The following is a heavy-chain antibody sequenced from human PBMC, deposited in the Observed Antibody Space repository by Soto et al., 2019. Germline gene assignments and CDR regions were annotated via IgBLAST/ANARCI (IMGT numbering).Heavy chain of an antibody. Sequence: PWGSLRLSCAASGFTFSNYAMNWVRQAPGKGLEWVSTISGSADSTYYADSVKGRFTISRDNSKSTLYLQVDSLRPEDAAVYYCARDPKTSGGQHWAFNYFDSWGQGTLVTVSS. V-gene: IGHV3-23*01. CDR3: ARDPKTSGGQHWAFNYFDS. CDR1: GFTFSNYA. J-gene: IGHJ4*02. D-gene: IGHD7-27*01. CDR2: ISGSADST.